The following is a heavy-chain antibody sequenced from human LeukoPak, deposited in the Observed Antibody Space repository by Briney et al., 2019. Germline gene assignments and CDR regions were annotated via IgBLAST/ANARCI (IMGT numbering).Heavy chain of an antibody. CDR1: GGFISSYY. J-gene: IGHJ4*02. D-gene: IGHD3-10*01. CDR3: ARDREKGYYGL. V-gene: IGHV4-59*12. Sequence: SETLSLTCTVSGGFISSYYWSWIRQPPGKGLEWIAYIYYTGSTNYDPSLKSRVTISVDTSKNQFSLKLSSVTAADTAVYYCARDREKGYYGLWGQGTLVTVSS. CDR2: IYYTGST.